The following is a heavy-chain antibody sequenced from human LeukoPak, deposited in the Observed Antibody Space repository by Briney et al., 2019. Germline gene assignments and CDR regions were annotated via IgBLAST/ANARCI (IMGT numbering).Heavy chain of an antibody. V-gene: IGHV1-46*01. J-gene: IGHJ4*02. Sequence: ASVMVSCKASGYTCTSDYMDWVRQATGQGLELMGISNPSGGSTSYAQKFQGRVTMTRDTSTSTVYMELSSLRSEDTAVYYCARELRDSGYDGGLYVSPYFDYWGQGTLVTVSS. D-gene: IGHD5-12*01. CDR1: GYTCTSDY. CDR3: ARELRDSGYDGGLYVSPYFDY. CDR2: SNPSGGST.